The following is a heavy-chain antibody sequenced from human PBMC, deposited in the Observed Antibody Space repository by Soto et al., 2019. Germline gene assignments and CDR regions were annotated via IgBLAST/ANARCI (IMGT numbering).Heavy chain of an antibody. V-gene: IGHV4-59*08. J-gene: IGHJ6*02. Sequence: QVQLQESGPGLVKPSETLSLTCTVSGDSVSSYKWSWIRQTPGKGLEWIGYIDNNGGTSYNPSLRSGVTMSVDTSTKKFSLRLNSVTAADTAVYYGVRQGFGALHGLVDVWGQGTTVTVSS. CDR3: VRQGFGALHGLVDV. D-gene: IGHD3-10*01. CDR2: IDNNGGT. CDR1: GDSVSSYK.